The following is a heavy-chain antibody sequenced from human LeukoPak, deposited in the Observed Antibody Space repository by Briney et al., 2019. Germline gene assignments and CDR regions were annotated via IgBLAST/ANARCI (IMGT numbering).Heavy chain of an antibody. J-gene: IGHJ4*02. CDR2: IYTSGST. Sequence: SETLSLTCTVSGGSISSYYWSWIRQPPGKGLEWIGYIYTSGSTNYNPSLKSRVTISVDTSKNQFSLKLSSVTAADTAVYYCASHDDGYYFDYWGQGTLVTVSS. CDR3: ASHDDGYYFDY. D-gene: IGHD1-1*01. V-gene: IGHV4-4*09. CDR1: GGSISSYY.